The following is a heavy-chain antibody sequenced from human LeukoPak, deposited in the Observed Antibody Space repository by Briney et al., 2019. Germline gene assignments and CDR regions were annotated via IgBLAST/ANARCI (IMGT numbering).Heavy chain of an antibody. Sequence: PGGSLRLSCAASGFTFSSYGMHWVRQAPGKGLEWVAVISYDGSNKYYADSVKGRFTISRDNSKNTLYLQMNSLRAEDTAVYYCARVSGVATYYYYYMDVWGKGTTVTISS. CDR1: GFTFSSYG. CDR2: ISYDGSNK. J-gene: IGHJ6*03. D-gene: IGHD5-12*01. V-gene: IGHV3-30*03. CDR3: ARVSGVATYYYYYMDV.